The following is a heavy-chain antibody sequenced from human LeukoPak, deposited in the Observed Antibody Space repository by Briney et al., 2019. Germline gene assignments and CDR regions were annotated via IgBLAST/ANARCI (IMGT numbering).Heavy chain of an antibody. Sequence: ASVKVSCKASGYTYSTYGISWVRQAPGQGLEWMGWINGYKGDTNYAQKLQGRVTMTTDRSTSTAYIELRSLRSDDTAVYYCARDLIMYGSESYFDDTFDIWGQGKKVTVSS. CDR3: ARDLIMYGSESYFDDTFDI. CDR2: INGYKGDT. V-gene: IGHV1-18*01. CDR1: GYTYSTYG. J-gene: IGHJ3*02. D-gene: IGHD3-10*01.